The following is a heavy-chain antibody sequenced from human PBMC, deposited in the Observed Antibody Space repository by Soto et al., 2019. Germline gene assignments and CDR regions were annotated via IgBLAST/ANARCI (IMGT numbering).Heavy chain of an antibody. J-gene: IGHJ4*02. CDR3: ASRDPGTSVDY. V-gene: IGHV4-4*02. Sequence: SETLSLTCAVSGGSFTSNNWWTWVRRPPGQGLEWIGEIYRTGSTNYNPSLKSRVTISLDKSENQFSLKVTSLTAAATAVYYCASRDPGTSVDYWGQGTLVTVSS. CDR1: GGSFTSNNW. CDR2: IYRTGST. D-gene: IGHD1-7*01.